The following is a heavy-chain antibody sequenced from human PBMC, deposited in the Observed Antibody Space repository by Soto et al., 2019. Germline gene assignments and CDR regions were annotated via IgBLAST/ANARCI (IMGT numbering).Heavy chain of an antibody. J-gene: IGHJ4*02. CDR3: TRPNDGDYSTVDY. Sequence: EVQLVESGGGLVQPGGSLKLSCAASGFTFSDSAIHWVRQPSGKGMEWVGRIRSKANNYATVYAASLEGRFTIASDDAKYTAHLQMHSLKTEDTAVYYGTRPNDGDYSTVDYWGQGTLVIVSS. CDR2: IRSKANNYAT. V-gene: IGHV3-73*02. CDR1: GFTFSDSA. D-gene: IGHD4-17*01.